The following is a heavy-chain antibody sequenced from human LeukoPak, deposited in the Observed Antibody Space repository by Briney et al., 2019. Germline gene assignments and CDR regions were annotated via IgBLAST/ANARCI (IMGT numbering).Heavy chain of an antibody. V-gene: IGHV3-30*02. CDR2: IRYDGSNK. CDR3: ASAEGYYDSSGNDAFDI. J-gene: IGHJ3*02. D-gene: IGHD3-22*01. Sequence: GGSLRLSCAASGFTFSSYCMHWVRQAPGKGLEWLAFIRYDGSNKDYADSVKGRFTISRDNSKNTLYLQMNSLRAENTVVSYCASAEGYYDSSGNDAFDIWGQGTMVTVSS. CDR1: GFTFSSYC.